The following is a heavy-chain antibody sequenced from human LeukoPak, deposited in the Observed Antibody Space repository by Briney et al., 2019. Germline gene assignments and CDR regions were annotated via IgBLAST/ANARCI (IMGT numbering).Heavy chain of an antibody. D-gene: IGHD5-12*01. Sequence: GGSLRLSCAASGFTFSSYAMHWVRQAPGKGLEWVAVISYDGSNKYYADSVKGRFTISRDNVRNSLYLQMNSLRAEDTAMYYCARDAGNSGYGCDLWGQGTLVTVSS. CDR3: ARDAGNSGYGCDL. CDR2: ISYDGSNK. V-gene: IGHV3-30-3*01. CDR1: GFTFSSYA. J-gene: IGHJ5*02.